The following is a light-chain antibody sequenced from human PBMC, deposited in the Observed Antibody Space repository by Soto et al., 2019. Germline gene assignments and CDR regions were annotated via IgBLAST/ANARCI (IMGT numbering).Light chain of an antibody. CDR1: SSDVGGYNY. V-gene: IGLV2-14*01. Sequence: QSVLTQPASLSGSPGQSITLSCTGTSSDVGGYNYVSWYQHHPGKAPKLMIYEVSSRPSGVSNRFSGSKSGNTASLTISGLQAEDEADYYCISKTGSRTLVVFGGGTKVTVL. CDR3: ISKTGSRTLVV. J-gene: IGLJ2*01. CDR2: EVS.